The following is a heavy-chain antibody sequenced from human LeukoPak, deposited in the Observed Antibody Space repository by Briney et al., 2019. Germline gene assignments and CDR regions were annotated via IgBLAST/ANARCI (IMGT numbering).Heavy chain of an antibody. Sequence: SETLSLTCAVYGGSFSGYNWSWIRQPPGKGLEWIGEINHGGSTNYNPSLKSRVTISVDTSKNQFSLKLSSVTAADTAVYYCARKAAGRRGFDPWGQGTLVTVSS. CDR1: GGSFSGYN. CDR2: INHGGST. V-gene: IGHV4-34*01. D-gene: IGHD6-13*01. CDR3: ARKAAGRRGFDP. J-gene: IGHJ5*02.